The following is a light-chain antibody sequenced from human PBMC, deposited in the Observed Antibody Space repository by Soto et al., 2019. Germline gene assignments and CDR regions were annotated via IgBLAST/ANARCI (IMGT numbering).Light chain of an antibody. CDR2: SDN. CDR3: EAWDESPNVPV. J-gene: IGLJ3*02. V-gene: IGLV1-44*01. Sequence: QSVLTQPPSASGTPGQRVTISCSGSNSNIGRNTVNWYQQFPGAAPNLLIHSDNQRPSGVPDRFSGSRSGTSASLAISGLQSEDEADYYCEAWDESPNVPVFGGGTKLTVL. CDR1: NSNIGRNT.